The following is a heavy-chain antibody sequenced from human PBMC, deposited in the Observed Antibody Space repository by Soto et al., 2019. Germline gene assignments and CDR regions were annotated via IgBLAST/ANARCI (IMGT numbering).Heavy chain of an antibody. V-gene: IGHV1-18*01. J-gene: IGHJ4*02. D-gene: IGHD2-2*01. CDR3: ARDIVVVPAAPHGY. Sequence: ASVKLSCKASGDTFTSYGISWVRQAPGQGLEWMGWISAYNGNTNYAQKLQGRVTMTTDTSTSTAYMELRSLRSDDTAVYYCARDIVVVPAAPHGYWGQGSLVTVSS. CDR1: GDTFTSYG. CDR2: ISAYNGNT.